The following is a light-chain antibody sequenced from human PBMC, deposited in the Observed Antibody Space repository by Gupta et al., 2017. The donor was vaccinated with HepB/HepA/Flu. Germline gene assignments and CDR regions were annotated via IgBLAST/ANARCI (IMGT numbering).Light chain of an antibody. CDR3: QQYGSSPT. J-gene: IGKJ1*01. Sequence: EIVLTQSPGTLSLSPGERATLSCRASQSVSSSYLAWYQQKPGQAPRLLIYGASIRATGIPDRFSGSGSGTDFTLTISRLELEDFAVYYCQQYGSSPTFGQGTKVEIK. CDR1: QSVSSSY. V-gene: IGKV3-20*01. CDR2: GAS.